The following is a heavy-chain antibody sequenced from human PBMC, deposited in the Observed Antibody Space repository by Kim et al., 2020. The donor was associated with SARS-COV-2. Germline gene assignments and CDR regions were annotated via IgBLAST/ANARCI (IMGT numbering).Heavy chain of an antibody. J-gene: IGHJ4*02. Sequence: ASVKVSCKASGYTFTNNAISWVRQAPGQGLEWMGWINTDTGNPTYAQAFTRRFVFSVDTSVTTAYPQISSLEAEDTALYYCARVIRGTYRYTDYWGQGTLVTVSS. CDR1: GYTFTNNA. D-gene: IGHD3-16*02. CDR3: ARVIRGTYRYTDY. V-gene: IGHV7-4-1*02. CDR2: INTDTGNP.